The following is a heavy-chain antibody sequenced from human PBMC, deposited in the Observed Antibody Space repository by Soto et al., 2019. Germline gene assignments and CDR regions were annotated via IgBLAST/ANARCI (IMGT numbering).Heavy chain of an antibody. CDR3: TSSRCDCRYLDY. Sequence: EVQLVESGGGLVQPGGSLRLSCAASGYTFSDHHMDWVRQAPGEGLEWVARCRNKPYSHTTEYAASVKGRITISRDDSKSSLYLQMDSLRADDTAVYYCTSSRCDCRYLDYWGQGALVAVAA. CDR2: CRNKPYSHTT. CDR1: GYTFSDHH. V-gene: IGHV3-72*01. J-gene: IGHJ4*02. D-gene: IGHD2-21*02.